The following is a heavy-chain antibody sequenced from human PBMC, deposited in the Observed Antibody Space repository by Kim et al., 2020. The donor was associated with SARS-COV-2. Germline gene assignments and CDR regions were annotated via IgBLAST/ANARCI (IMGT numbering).Heavy chain of an antibody. Sequence: SETLSLTCTVSGGSISSSSYYWGWIRQPPGKGLEWIVSLYYSGSTYYNPSLQSRVTISVDTTKNQFSLKLSSVTAADTAVYYCARQARVFPVRVNWFDPWGQGTLVTVSS. D-gene: IGHD3-10*02. J-gene: IGHJ5*02. CDR3: ARQARVFPVRVNWFDP. CDR1: GGSISSSSYY. CDR2: LYYSGST. V-gene: IGHV4-39*01.